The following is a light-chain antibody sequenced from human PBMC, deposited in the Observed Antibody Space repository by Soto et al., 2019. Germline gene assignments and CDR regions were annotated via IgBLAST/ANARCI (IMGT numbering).Light chain of an antibody. CDR2: SNN. Sequence: QSVLTQPPSASGTPGQRVTISCSGSSSNIGRNTVTWYQQFPGTAPKLFIYSNNQRPSGVPDRFSGSKSGTSASLAISGVQSEDEADYYCAAWDDSLNGYVFGTGTKLTVL. V-gene: IGLV1-44*01. J-gene: IGLJ1*01. CDR3: AAWDDSLNGYV. CDR1: SSNIGRNT.